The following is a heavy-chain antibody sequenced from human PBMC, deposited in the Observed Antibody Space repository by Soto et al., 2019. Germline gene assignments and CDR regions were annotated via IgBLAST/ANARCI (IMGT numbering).Heavy chain of an antibody. CDR2: IYNSVST. CDR3: ARDLRLGYVDQ. D-gene: IGHD3-16*01. Sequence: QVQLQESGPGLVKPSETLSLTCTVSGDSVSSTNCFWSWVRQPPGKGLEWIGYIYNSVSTNYNPTLMSRVTISVDKSKNEFSLNLTSVTAADTAMYFCARDLRLGYVDQWGQGTLVTVSS. CDR1: GDSVSSTNCF. V-gene: IGHV4-61*01. J-gene: IGHJ4*02.